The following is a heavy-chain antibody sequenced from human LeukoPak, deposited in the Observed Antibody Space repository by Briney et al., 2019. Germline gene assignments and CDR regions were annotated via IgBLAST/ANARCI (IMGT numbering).Heavy chain of an antibody. Sequence: PGGSLRLSCAASGFTFSDFAIHWVRQASGKGLEWVGRIRSKPQSYATAYDESLKGRFTISRDDSKNTAYLQMSSLKIEDTAVYYCTRVGPSTVVDYWGQGTQVTVSS. D-gene: IGHD1-26*01. CDR1: GFTFSDFA. CDR3: TRVGPSTVVDY. V-gene: IGHV3-73*01. J-gene: IGHJ4*02. CDR2: IRSKPQSYAT.